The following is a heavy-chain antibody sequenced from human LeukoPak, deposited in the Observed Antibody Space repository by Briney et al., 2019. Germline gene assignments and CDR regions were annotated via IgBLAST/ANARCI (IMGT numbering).Heavy chain of an antibody. CDR2: TYIDGTT. Sequence: PGGSLRLSCAASGFTITSNYMSWVRQAPGKGLEWVSITYIDGTTYYADSVKGRFTISRDSSKNTLYLQMNSLRVEDTAVYYCLTRSLVAVSGNSYMDVWGKGTTVSVSS. D-gene: IGHD6-19*01. CDR1: GFTITSNY. V-gene: IGHV3-66*01. CDR3: LTRSLVAVSGNSYMDV. J-gene: IGHJ6*03.